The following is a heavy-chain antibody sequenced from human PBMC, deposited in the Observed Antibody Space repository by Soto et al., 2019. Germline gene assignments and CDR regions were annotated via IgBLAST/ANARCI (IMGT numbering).Heavy chain of an antibody. CDR3: AKDLSGSYDYYYGMDV. CDR1: GFTFSSYA. D-gene: IGHD1-26*01. CDR2: ISGSGGST. Sequence: HPGGSLRLSCAASGFTFSSYAMSWVRQAPGKGLEWVSAISGSGGSTYYADSVKGRFTISRDNSKNTLYLQMNSLRAEDTAVYYCAKDLSGSYDYYYGMDVWGQGTTVTVSS. J-gene: IGHJ6*02. V-gene: IGHV3-23*01.